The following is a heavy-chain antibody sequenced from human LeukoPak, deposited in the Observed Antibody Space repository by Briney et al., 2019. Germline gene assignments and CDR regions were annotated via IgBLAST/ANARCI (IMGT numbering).Heavy chain of an antibody. CDR1: GYTFTGYY. CDR2: INPNSGGT. Sequence: ASVKVSCKASGYTFTGYYMHWVRQAPGQGLEWMGWINPNSGGTNYAQKFQGRVTMTRDTSISTAYMELSRLRSDDTAVYYCARALAVTGYYHGMDVWGQGTTVTVSS. CDR3: ARALAVTGYYHGMDV. J-gene: IGHJ6*02. V-gene: IGHV1-2*02. D-gene: IGHD4-11*01.